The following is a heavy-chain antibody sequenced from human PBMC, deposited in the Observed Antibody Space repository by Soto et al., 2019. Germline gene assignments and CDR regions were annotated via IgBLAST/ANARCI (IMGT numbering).Heavy chain of an antibody. J-gene: IGHJ6*02. D-gene: IGHD6-19*01. CDR2: IYTSGST. Sequence: SETLSLTCTVSGGSISSYYWSWIRQPAGKGLEWIGRIYTSGSTNYNPSLKSRVTMSVDTSKNQFSLKLSSVTAADTAVYYCAREGIAVAGTWYYYGMDVWGQGTTVTVSS. V-gene: IGHV4-4*07. CDR1: GGSISSYY. CDR3: AREGIAVAGTWYYYGMDV.